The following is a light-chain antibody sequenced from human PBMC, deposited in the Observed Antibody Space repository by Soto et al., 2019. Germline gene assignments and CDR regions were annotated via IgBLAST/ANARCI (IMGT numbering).Light chain of an antibody. CDR3: SSYAGSNIPYV. CDR1: SSDVGGYNY. CDR2: DVS. Sequence: QSALTQPPSASGSPGQSVTISCTGTSSDVGGYNYVSWYQQHPGKALKLMIYDVSKRPSGVPDRFSGSKSGNTASLTVSGLQAEDEADYYCSSYAGSNIPYVFGTGTKVTVL. J-gene: IGLJ1*01. V-gene: IGLV2-8*01.